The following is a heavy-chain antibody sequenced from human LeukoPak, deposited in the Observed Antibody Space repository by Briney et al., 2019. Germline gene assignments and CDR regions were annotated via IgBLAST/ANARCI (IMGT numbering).Heavy chain of an antibody. CDR1: GGSISSFY. CDR2: IYTTGIT. D-gene: IGHD3-10*01. Sequence: PSETLSLTCTVSGGSISSFYWSWIRQPAGKGLEWIGRIYTTGITNHNPSLKSRVTMSVDTSKNQFSLKLGSVTAADSAVYYCARDGGFWFGDFPRDAFDIWGQGTMVTVSS. CDR3: ARDGGFWFGDFPRDAFDI. J-gene: IGHJ3*02. V-gene: IGHV4-4*07.